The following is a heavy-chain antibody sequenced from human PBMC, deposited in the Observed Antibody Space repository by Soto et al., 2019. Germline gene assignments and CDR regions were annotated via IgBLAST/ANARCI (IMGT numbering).Heavy chain of an antibody. J-gene: IGHJ4*02. CDR1: GGSISSGGYY. CDR2: IYYSGST. CDR3: ARENRWLQFLDY. D-gene: IGHD5-12*01. Sequence: SETLSLTCTVSGGSISSGGYYWSWIRQHPGKGLEWIGYIYYSGSTYYNPSLKSRVTISVDTSKNQFSLKLSSVTAADTAVYYCARENRWLQFLDYWGQGTLVTVSS. V-gene: IGHV4-31*03.